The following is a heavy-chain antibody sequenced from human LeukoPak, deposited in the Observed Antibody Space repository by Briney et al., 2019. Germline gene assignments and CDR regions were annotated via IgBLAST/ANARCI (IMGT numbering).Heavy chain of an antibody. CDR2: ISYDGSNK. V-gene: IGHV3-30-3*01. D-gene: IGHD6-19*01. CDR1: GFTFSSYA. Sequence: QPGGSLRLSCAASGFTFSSYAMHWVRQAPGKGLEWVAVISYDGSNKYYADSVKGRFTISRDNSKNTLYLQMNSLRAEDTAVYYCARSVNEQWLVLTGDYWGQGTLVTVSS. J-gene: IGHJ4*02. CDR3: ARSVNEQWLVLTGDY.